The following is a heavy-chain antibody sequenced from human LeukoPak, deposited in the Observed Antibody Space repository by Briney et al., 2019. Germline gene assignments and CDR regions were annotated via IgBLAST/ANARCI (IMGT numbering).Heavy chain of an antibody. J-gene: IGHJ4*02. D-gene: IGHD3-3*01. CDR1: GYTFTSYG. V-gene: IGHV1-18*01. Sequence: ASVKVSCKASGYTFTSYGISWVRQAPEQGLERMGWICAYNGNTNYAQKLQGRVTMTTDTSTGTAYMELRSLRSDDTAVYYCARDANFWSGYYGGGDYYFDYWGQGTLVTVSS. CDR3: ARDANFWSGYYGGGDYYFDY. CDR2: ICAYNGNT.